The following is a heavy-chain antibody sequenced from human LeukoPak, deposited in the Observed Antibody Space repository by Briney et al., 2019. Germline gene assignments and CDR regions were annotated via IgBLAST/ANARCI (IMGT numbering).Heavy chain of an antibody. CDR2: INHSGST. J-gene: IGHJ6*03. CDR3: ARCSSSTRFGGYYYYYMDV. Sequence: PSETLSLTCAVYGGSFSGYYWSWIRQPPGKGLEWIGEINHSGSTYYNPSLKSRVTISVDTSKNQFSLKLSSVTAADTAVYYCARCSSSTRFGGYYYYYMDVWGKGTTVTVSS. D-gene: IGHD2-2*01. CDR1: GGSFSGYY. V-gene: IGHV4-34*01.